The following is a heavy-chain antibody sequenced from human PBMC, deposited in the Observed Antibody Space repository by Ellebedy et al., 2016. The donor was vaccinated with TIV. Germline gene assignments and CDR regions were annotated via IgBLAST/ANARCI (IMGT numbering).Heavy chain of an antibody. CDR3: ARGDPSDV. CDR1: GGSFSDYS. V-gene: IGHV4-4*07. J-gene: IGHJ6*02. CDR2: IYASGNA. D-gene: IGHD2-21*02. Sequence: SETLSLTXTLSGGSFSDYSWNWMRQPAGKGLEWIGRIYASGNANYNPSLRSRLTMSVDTSKNQFSLKLGSLTAADTAVYYCARGDPSDVWGQGTTVTVSS.